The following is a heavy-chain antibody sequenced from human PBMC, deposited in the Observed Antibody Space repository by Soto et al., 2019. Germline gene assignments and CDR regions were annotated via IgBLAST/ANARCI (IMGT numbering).Heavy chain of an antibody. J-gene: IGHJ4*02. CDR1: GYTFTNFG. Sequence: QVHLVQSGAVVENPGASVKVSCKASGYTFTNFGVNWVRQAPGQGLTWMGWITPYNGNANYPQKQQARLTITTDTSTNPAYLELRSRRSDDTAVYLGARARRFSGAHHDYWGQGNRVTVSS. CDR2: ITPYNGNA. D-gene: IGHD2-15*01. CDR3: ARARRFSGAHHDY. V-gene: IGHV1-18*04.